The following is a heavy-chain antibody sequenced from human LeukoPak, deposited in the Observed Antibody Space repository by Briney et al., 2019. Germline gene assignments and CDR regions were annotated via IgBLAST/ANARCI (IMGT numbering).Heavy chain of an antibody. CDR3: ARDRGCSSTSCYAPNFDY. V-gene: IGHV1-46*01. CDR2: INPSGGST. CDR1: GYTFTSYY. D-gene: IGHD2-2*01. Sequence: ASVKVSCKASGYTFTSYYMHWVRQAPGQGLEWMGIINPSGGSTSYAQKFQGRVTMTRDTSTSTVYMEPSSLRSEDTAVYYCARDRGCSSTSCYAPNFDYWGQGTLVTVSS. J-gene: IGHJ4*02.